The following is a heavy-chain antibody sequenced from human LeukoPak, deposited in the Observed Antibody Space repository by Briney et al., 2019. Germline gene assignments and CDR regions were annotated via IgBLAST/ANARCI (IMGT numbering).Heavy chain of an antibody. V-gene: IGHV4-39*01. CDR2: IYYSGST. Sequence: PSETLSHTCTVSGGSIISSSYYWGWICQPPGKGLEWIGSIYYSGSTYYNPSLKSRVTISVDTSKNQFSLKLSSVTAADTAVYYCARHVPLYVYGGNYCFDYWGQGTLGTVSS. D-gene: IGHD4-23*01. CDR1: GGSIISSSYY. J-gene: IGHJ4*02. CDR3: ARHVPLYVYGGNYCFDY.